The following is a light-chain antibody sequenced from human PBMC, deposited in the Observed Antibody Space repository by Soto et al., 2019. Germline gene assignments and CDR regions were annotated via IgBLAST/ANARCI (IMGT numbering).Light chain of an antibody. V-gene: IGLV2-14*01. CDR1: SSDVGAYNY. CDR2: EVS. J-gene: IGLJ1*01. Sequence: QSVLTQPASVSGSPGQSITISCTGTSSDVGAYNYVSWFQQHPGKAPTLIISEVSNRPSGVSNRVSGSKSGNAAPLTISGLQAEDEADYFCFSFTTDWTHVFGTGTKVTVL. CDR3: FSFTTDWTHV.